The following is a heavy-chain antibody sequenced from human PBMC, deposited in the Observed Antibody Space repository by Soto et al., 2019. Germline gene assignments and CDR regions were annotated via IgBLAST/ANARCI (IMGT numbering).Heavy chain of an antibody. V-gene: IGHV3-66*01. CDR1: GFTVSSNY. D-gene: IGHD6-13*01. J-gene: IGHJ4*02. Sequence: GSLRLSCAASGFTVSSNYMSWVRQAPGKGLKWVSVIYSGGSTYYADSVKGRFTISRDNSKNTLYLQMNSLRAEDTAVYYCASSPTGTIAAAGTFDYWGQGTLVTVSS. CDR2: IYSGGST. CDR3: ASSPTGTIAAAGTFDY.